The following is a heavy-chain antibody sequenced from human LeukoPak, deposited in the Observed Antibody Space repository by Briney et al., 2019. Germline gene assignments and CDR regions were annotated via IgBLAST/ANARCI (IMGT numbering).Heavy chain of an antibody. CDR1: GGSFSGYY. CDR2: INHSGST. V-gene: IGHV4-34*01. J-gene: IGHJ5*02. Sequence: SETLSLTCAVYGGSFSGYYWSWIRQPPGKGLKWIGKINHSGSTNYNPSLKSRVTISVDTSKNQFSLKLRSVTAADTAVYYCARGSTGGWFDPWGQGTLVTVSS. CDR3: ARGSTGGWFDP.